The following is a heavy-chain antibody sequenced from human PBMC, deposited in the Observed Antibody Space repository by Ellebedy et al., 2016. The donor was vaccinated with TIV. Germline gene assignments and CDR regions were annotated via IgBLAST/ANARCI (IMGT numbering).Heavy chain of an antibody. CDR2: IKQDGSEK. J-gene: IGHJ4*02. V-gene: IGHV3-7*01. D-gene: IGHD3-22*01. CDR1: GFTFSSYW. CDR3: ARAASGIVVVNHWGY. Sequence: GESLKFSCAASGFTFSSYWMSWVRQAPGKGLEWVANIKQDGSEKYYVDSVKGRFTISRDNAKNSLYLQMNSLRAEDTAVYYCARAASGIVVVNHWGYWGQGTLVTVSS.